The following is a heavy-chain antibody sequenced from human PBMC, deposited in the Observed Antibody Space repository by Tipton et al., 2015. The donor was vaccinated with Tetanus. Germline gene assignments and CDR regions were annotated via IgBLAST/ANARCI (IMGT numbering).Heavy chain of an antibody. CDR3: TISGIVGSCSRVDY. CDR2: IKSKTDGGTT. D-gene: IGHD1-1*01. V-gene: IGHV3-15*07. Sequence: SLRLSCTTSGLFFHNAWMNWVRQGPGKGLEWVGRIKSKTDGGTTDYAARVKASFSIPRDDSKITLFLQMNSLKPGDTDVFYCTISGIVGSCSRVDYWGRGTLVTVSS. J-gene: IGHJ4*02. CDR1: GLFFHNAW.